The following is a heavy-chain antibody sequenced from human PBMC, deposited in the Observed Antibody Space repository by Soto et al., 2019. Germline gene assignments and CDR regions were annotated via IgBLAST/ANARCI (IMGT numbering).Heavy chain of an antibody. D-gene: IGHD2-15*01. V-gene: IGHV4-59*08. CDR2: IYYSGST. J-gene: IGHJ6*03. CDR1: GGSISSYY. Sequence: KASETLSLTCTVSGGSISSYYWSWIRQPPGKGLEWIGYIYYSGSTNYNPSLKSRVTISVDTSKNQFSLKLSSVTAADTVVYYCARQVVVRGGHYYYYMDVWGKGTTVTVSS. CDR3: ARQVVVRGGHYYYYMDV.